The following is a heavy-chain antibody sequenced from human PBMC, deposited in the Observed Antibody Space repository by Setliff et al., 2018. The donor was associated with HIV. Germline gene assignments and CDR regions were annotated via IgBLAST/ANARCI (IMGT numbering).Heavy chain of an antibody. D-gene: IGHD6-19*01. V-gene: IGHV3-48*03. Sequence: GGSLRLSCAASGFTFSSYEMNWVRQAPGKGLEWISYISSSGGTIYYADSVKGRFTISRDNAKKSLYLQMNSLRGEDTAVYYCARSGGWSSYYFDYWGQGTLVTVSS. CDR1: GFTFSSYE. J-gene: IGHJ4*02. CDR3: ARSGGWSSYYFDY. CDR2: ISSSGGTI.